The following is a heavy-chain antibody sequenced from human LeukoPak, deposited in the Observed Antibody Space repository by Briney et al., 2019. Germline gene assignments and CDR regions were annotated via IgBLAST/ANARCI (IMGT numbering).Heavy chain of an antibody. CDR2: ISKSSDRI. J-gene: IGHJ4*02. CDR3: ARARVVDRRGYFDY. Sequence: GGSLRLSCAASGFTFSSYSMNWVRQAPGKGLEWVSYISKSSDRIYHADSVKGRFTISRDNAKNSLYLQMDSLGAEDTAVYYCARARVVDRRGYFDYWGQGTLVTASS. D-gene: IGHD2-15*01. V-gene: IGHV3-48*04. CDR1: GFTFSSYS.